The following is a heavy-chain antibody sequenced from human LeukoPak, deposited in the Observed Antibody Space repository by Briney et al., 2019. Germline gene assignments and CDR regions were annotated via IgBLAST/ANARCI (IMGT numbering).Heavy chain of an antibody. V-gene: IGHV5-51*01. CDR2: IYPGYSDT. CDR1: GYSFTSYW. Sequence: GESLKISCKGSGYSFTSYWIGLVRQMPGKGLEWMVIIYPGYSDTRYSPSFQGQVTISADKSISTDYLQWSSLKASDTAMYYCARTGADYDILTGYYPTLSYYYYYMDVWGKGTTVTVSS. CDR3: ARTGADYDILTGYYPTLSYYYYYMDV. D-gene: IGHD3-9*01. J-gene: IGHJ6*03.